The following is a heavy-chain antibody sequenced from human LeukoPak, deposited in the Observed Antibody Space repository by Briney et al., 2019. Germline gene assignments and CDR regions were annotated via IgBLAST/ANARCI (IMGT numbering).Heavy chain of an antibody. CDR3: AKCRKEMANDY. Sequence: GGSLRLSCAASGFTFSSYSMNWVRQAPGKGLEWVSYISSSSSTIYYADSVKGRFTISRDNAKNSLYLQMNSLGAEDTAVYYCAKCRKEMANDYWGQGTLVTVSS. CDR1: GFTFSSYS. CDR2: ISSSSSTI. V-gene: IGHV3-48*04. J-gene: IGHJ4*02. D-gene: IGHD5-24*01.